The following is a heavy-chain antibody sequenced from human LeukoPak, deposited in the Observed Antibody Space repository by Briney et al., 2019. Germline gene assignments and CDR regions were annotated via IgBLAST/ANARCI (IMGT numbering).Heavy chain of an antibody. D-gene: IGHD3-22*01. J-gene: IGHJ4*02. CDR1: GGSISSYY. CDR2: IYYSGST. V-gene: IGHV4-59*01. Sequence: PSETLSLTCTVSGGSISSYYWSWIRQPPGKGLEWIGYIYYSGSTNYNPSLKSRVTISVDTSKNQFSLKLSSVTAADTAVYYCAKRNSDYYYYFDYWGQGTVVTVSS. CDR3: AKRNSDYYYYFDY.